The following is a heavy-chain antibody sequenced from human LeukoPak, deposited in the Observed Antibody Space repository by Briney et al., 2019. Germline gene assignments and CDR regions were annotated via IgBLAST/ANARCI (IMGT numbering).Heavy chain of an antibody. Sequence: SETLSLTCTVSGGFISSYYWSWIRQPPGKGLEWIGYIYYSGSTNYNPSLKSRVTISVDTSKNQFSLKLSSVTAADTAVYYCARLRSEDYYYYGMDVWGQGTTVTVSS. D-gene: IGHD2-15*01. V-gene: IGHV4-59*08. CDR3: ARLRSEDYYYYGMDV. J-gene: IGHJ6*02. CDR1: GGFISSYY. CDR2: IYYSGST.